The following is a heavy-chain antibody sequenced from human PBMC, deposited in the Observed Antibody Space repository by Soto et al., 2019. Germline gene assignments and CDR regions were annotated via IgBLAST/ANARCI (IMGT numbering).Heavy chain of an antibody. D-gene: IGHD3-22*01. CDR2: ISYDGSNK. J-gene: IGHJ1*01. CDR3: ARDRTYYYDSSGYSVGAYFQH. Sequence: QVQLVESGGGVVQPGRSLRLSCAASGFTFSSYAMHWVRQAPGKGLEWVAVISYDGSNKYYADSVKGRFTISRDNSKNTLYLQMNSLRAEDTPVYYCARDRTYYYDSSGYSVGAYFQHWGQGTLVTVSS. CDR1: GFTFSSYA. V-gene: IGHV3-30-3*01.